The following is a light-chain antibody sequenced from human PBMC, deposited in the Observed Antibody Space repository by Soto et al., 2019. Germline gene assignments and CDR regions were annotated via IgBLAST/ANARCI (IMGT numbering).Light chain of an antibody. CDR1: QSVSNN. CDR3: QQYNNWPIT. J-gene: IGKJ5*01. Sequence: EIVMTQSPATLSVSPGARVTLSCRASQSVSNNLAWYQQKPGQAPTLLIYDASTRASGVPARFSGSGSGTEFTLTINSLQSEDFAVYYCQQYNNWPITFGQGTRLEIK. CDR2: DAS. V-gene: IGKV3-15*01.